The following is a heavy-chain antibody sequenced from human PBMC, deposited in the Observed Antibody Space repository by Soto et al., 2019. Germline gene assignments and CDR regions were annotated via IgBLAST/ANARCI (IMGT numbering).Heavy chain of an antibody. CDR2: IYYSGST. D-gene: IGHD3-10*01. Sequence: PSETLSLTCTVSGGSISSSSYYWGWIRQPPGKGLEWIGSIYYSGSTYYNPSLKSRVTISVDTSKNQFSLKLSSVTAADTAVYYCARHPSDPHGFLWFGESLPYYFDHWGQGTLVTVSS. CDR3: ARHPSDPHGFLWFGESLPYYFDH. J-gene: IGHJ4*02. V-gene: IGHV4-39*01. CDR1: GGSISSSSYY.